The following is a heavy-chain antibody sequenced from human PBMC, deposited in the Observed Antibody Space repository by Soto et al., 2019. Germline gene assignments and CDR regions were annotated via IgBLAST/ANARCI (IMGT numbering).Heavy chain of an antibody. CDR3: PSHCSTRCSDWRDP. J-gene: IGHJ5*02. CDR1: GYTFTKFY. D-gene: IGHD2-2*01. Sequence: QVQLVQSGAEVKKPGASVNISCKASGYTFTKFYLHWVRQAPGQGLEWMGVIDPSGGGTTYGQRFHGRLTLTRDTSTSTAYMALSNLTSDDTAVYYCPSHCSTRCSDWRDPWGQGILVTVSS. CDR2: IDPSGGGT. V-gene: IGHV1-46*03.